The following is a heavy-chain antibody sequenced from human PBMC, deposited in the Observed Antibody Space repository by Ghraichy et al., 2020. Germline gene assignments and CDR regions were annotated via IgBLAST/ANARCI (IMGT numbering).Heavy chain of an antibody. CDR3: ARSSGWVIDY. V-gene: IGHV3-7*01. Sequence: GGSLRLSCAASGFTLSDYWMNWVRQAPGKGTEWVAIIKQDGSEKHYVDSVEGRFTISRDNAENSLHLQMNSLRVEDTAVYYWARSSGWVIDYWGQGNLVTVSS. J-gene: IGHJ4*02. CDR2: IKQDGSEK. CDR1: GFTLSDYW. D-gene: IGHD2-21*01.